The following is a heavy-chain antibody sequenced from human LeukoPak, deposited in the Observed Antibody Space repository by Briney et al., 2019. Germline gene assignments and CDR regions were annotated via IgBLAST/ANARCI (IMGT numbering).Heavy chain of an antibody. CDR2: INPSGGST. V-gene: IGHV1-46*01. CDR1: GYTFTGYY. Sequence: PGASVKVSCKASGYTFTGYYMHWVRQAPGQGLEWMGIINPSGGSTSYAQKFQGRVTMTRDTSTSTVYMELSSLRSEDTAVYYCARVGCSSTSCGDFDYWGQGTLVTVSS. J-gene: IGHJ4*02. D-gene: IGHD2-2*01. CDR3: ARVGCSSTSCGDFDY.